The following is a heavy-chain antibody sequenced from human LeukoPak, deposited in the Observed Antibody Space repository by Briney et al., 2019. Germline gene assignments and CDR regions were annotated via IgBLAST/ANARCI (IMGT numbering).Heavy chain of an antibody. CDR1: EFTFSSYA. Sequence: PGRSLRLSCAASEFTFSSYAMHWVRQAAGKGLEWVAAISYDGSNKYYADSVKGRFTISRDNAKNSLYLQMNSLRAEDTAVYYCARSSSGIAAAARLLDYWGQGTLVTVSS. J-gene: IGHJ4*02. CDR2: ISYDGSNK. CDR3: ARSSSGIAAAARLLDY. D-gene: IGHD6-13*01. V-gene: IGHV3-30*04.